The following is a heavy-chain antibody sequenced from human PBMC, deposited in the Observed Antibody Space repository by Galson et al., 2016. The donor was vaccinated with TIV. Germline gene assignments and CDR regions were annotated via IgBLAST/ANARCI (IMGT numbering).Heavy chain of an antibody. V-gene: IGHV1-2*06. CDR3: AQAYYYDSSAYYFAS. CDR2: INPNSGAA. D-gene: IGHD3-22*01. Sequence: SVKVSCKASGYTFIGYYIHWVRQAPGQGPEWVGRINPNSGAANYAQNFQGRVTMTSDTSISTASLELSRLRSDDTAVYYCAQAYYYDSSAYYFASWGQGTLVTVSS. CDR1: GYTFIGYY. J-gene: IGHJ4*02.